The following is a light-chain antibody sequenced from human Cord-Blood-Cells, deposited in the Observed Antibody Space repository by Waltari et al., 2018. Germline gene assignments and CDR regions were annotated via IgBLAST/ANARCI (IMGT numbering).Light chain of an antibody. Sequence: QSALTQPASASGSPGQSITISCTGTSSDVGGYNYVSWYQQHPGKAPKLMIYDVSNRPSGVSNRVAGAKSGNTASLTISGLQAEDEADYYCSSYTSSSTVVFGGGTKLTVL. V-gene: IGLV2-14*01. CDR2: DVS. CDR1: SSDVGGYNY. CDR3: SSYTSSSTVV. J-gene: IGLJ2*01.